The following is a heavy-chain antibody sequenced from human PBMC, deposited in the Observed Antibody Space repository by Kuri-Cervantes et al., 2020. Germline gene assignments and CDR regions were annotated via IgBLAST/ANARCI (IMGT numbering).Heavy chain of an antibody. CDR2: ISAYNGNT. V-gene: IGHV1-18*01. D-gene: IGHD1-26*01. CDR3: ARGLYSGSYWGGYYYYGMDV. CDR1: GYTFTNYG. J-gene: IGHJ6*02. Sequence: ASVKVSCKASGYTFTNYGISWVRQAPGQGLEWMGWISAYNGNTNYAQKLQGRVTMTTDTSTSTAYMELRSLRSDDTAVYYCARGLYSGSYWGGYYYYGMDVWGQGTTVTVSS.